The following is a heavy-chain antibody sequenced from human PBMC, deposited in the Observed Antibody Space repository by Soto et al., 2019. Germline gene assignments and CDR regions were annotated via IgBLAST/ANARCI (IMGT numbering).Heavy chain of an antibody. CDR1: GYTFTGYY. V-gene: IGHV1-2*02. J-gene: IGHJ4*02. D-gene: IGHD1-26*01. Sequence: ASVKVSCKASGYTFTGYYMHWVRQAPGQGLEWMGWINPNGGGTNYAQKFQGRVTMTRDTSISTAYMELSRLRSDDTAVYYCARGSKDPNSGSLRGWGQGPLVTV. CDR3: ARGSKDPNSGSLRG. CDR2: INPNGGGT.